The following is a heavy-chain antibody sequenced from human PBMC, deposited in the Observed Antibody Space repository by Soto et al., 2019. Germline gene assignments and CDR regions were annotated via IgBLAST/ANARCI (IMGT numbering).Heavy chain of an antibody. D-gene: IGHD3-3*01. J-gene: IGHJ4*02. CDR3: AVGIYDFWRFDY. CDR2: IYYSGST. V-gene: IGHV4-31*03. CDR1: GGSISGGGSY. Sequence: QVQLQESGPGLVKASQTLSLTCTVSGGSISGGGSYWSWIRQHPGKGLEWIGYIYYSGSTYYNPSLKSRLTISVDTSKNQFSLKLTSVTVADTGVYYCAVGIYDFWRFDYLGQGSLVTVSS.